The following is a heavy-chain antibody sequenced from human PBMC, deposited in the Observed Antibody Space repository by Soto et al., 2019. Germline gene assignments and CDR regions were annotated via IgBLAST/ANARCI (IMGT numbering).Heavy chain of an antibody. CDR1: GGSFSGYY. CDR3: ARASRGWSPYFDY. J-gene: IGHJ4*02. CDR2: INHSGST. D-gene: IGHD2-15*01. V-gene: IGHV4-34*01. Sequence: SETLSLTCAVYGGSFSGYYWSWIRQPPGKGLEWIGEINHSGSTNYNPSLKSRVTISVDTSKNQFSLKLSSVTAADTAVYYCARASRGWSPYFDYWGQGTLVTVSS.